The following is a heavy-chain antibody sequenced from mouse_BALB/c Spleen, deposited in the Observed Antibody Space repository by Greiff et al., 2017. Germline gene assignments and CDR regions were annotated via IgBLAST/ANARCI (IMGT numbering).Heavy chain of an antibody. CDR1: GFTFSSYG. Sequence: EVQVVESGGGLVQPGGSLKLSCAASGFTFSSYGMSWVRQTPDKRLELVATINSNGGSTYYPDSVKGRFTISRDNAKNTLYLQMSSLKSEDTAMYYCARDRNYYGSSYVDDWGQGTTLTVSS. D-gene: IGHD1-1*01. CDR3: ARDRNYYGSSYVDD. J-gene: IGHJ2*01. V-gene: IGHV5-6-3*01. CDR2: INSNGGST.